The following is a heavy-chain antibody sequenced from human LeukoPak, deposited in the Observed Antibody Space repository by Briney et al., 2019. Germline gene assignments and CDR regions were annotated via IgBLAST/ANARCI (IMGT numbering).Heavy chain of an antibody. CDR3: ARAMATWHYYYMDV. CDR2: IIPIFGTT. J-gene: IGHJ6*03. Sequence: ASVKVSCKASGGTFSSYAISWVRQAPGQGLEWMGGIIPIFGTTNYAQKFQDRVTITADKSTSTAYMELSSLRSEDTAVYYCARAMATWHYYYMDVWGKGTTVTVSS. V-gene: IGHV1-69*06. CDR1: GGTFSSYA. D-gene: IGHD5-24*01.